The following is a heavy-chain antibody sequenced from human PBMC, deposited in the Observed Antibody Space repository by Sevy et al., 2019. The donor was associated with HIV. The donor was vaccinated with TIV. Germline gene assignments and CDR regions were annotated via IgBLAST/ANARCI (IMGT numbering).Heavy chain of an antibody. CDR2: ISWNSGSI. Sequence: GGSLRLSCAASGFTFDDYAMHWVRQAPGKGLEWVSGISWNSGSIGYADSVKGRFTISRDNARNSLSLQMNSLRAEDTALYYCAKHLLRNYYYYGMDVWGQGTTVTVSS. J-gene: IGHJ6*02. CDR3: AKHLLRNYYYYGMDV. CDR1: GFTFDDYA. V-gene: IGHV3-9*01. D-gene: IGHD2-15*01.